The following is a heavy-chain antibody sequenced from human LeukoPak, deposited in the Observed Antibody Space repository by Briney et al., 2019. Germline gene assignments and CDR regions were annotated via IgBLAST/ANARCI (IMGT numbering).Heavy chain of an antibody. D-gene: IGHD3-22*01. CDR1: GFTFSSYA. Sequence: PGGSLRLSCATSGFTFSSYAMSWVRQAPGKGLEWVSAISGSGGSTYYAVSVKGRFIISRDNSKNTLYLQMNSLRAEDTAVYYCAEGLYYPGYYFDYWGQGTLVTVSS. CDR3: AEGLYYPGYYFDY. CDR2: ISGSGGST. V-gene: IGHV3-23*01. J-gene: IGHJ4*02.